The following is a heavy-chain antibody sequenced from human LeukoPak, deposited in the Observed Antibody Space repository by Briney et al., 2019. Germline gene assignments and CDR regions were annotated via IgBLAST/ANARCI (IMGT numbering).Heavy chain of an antibody. Sequence: PGGSLRLSCAASGFTFSDYYMSWIRQAPGKGLEWVSYISSSGSTIYYADSVKGRFTISRDNAKNSLYLQMNSLRAEDTAVYYCAKDRRPKVRGVIIREFDYWGQGTLVTVSS. J-gene: IGHJ4*02. V-gene: IGHV3-11*01. D-gene: IGHD3-10*01. CDR2: ISSSGSTI. CDR1: GFTFSDYY. CDR3: AKDRRPKVRGVIIREFDY.